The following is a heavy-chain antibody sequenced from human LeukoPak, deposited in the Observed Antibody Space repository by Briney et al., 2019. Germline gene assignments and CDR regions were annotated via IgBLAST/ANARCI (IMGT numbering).Heavy chain of an antibody. D-gene: IGHD6-13*01. CDR2: IYYSGST. Sequence: SETLSLTCTVSGDSINNYYWSWIRQPPGKGLEWIGYIYYSGSTNYNPSLKSRVTISVDTSKNQFSLKLSSVTAADTAVYYCAREAELGYSSSPRYFDYWGQGTLVTVSS. V-gene: IGHV4-59*01. J-gene: IGHJ4*02. CDR3: AREAELGYSSSPRYFDY. CDR1: GDSINNYY.